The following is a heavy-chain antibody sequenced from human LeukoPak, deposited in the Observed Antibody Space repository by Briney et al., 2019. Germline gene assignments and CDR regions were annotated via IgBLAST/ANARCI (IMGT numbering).Heavy chain of an antibody. CDR1: GYSFTSYW. CDR3: ARLRYSSSWFYYYYMDV. Sequence: GESLKISCKGSGYSFTSYWIGWVRQMSGKGLEWMGIIYPGDSDTRYSPSFQGQVTISADKSISTAYLQWSSLKASDTAMYYCARLRYSSSWFYYYYMDVWGKGTTVTVSS. CDR2: IYPGDSDT. V-gene: IGHV5-51*01. J-gene: IGHJ6*03. D-gene: IGHD6-13*01.